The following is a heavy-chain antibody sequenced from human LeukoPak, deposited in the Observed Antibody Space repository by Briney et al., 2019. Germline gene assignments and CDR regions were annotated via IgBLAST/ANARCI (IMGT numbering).Heavy chain of an antibody. J-gene: IGHJ3*02. CDR2: ISSSSSYI. CDR1: GFTFSSYS. CDR3: ARASMGELLRGVALGAFDI. D-gene: IGHD1-26*01. V-gene: IGHV3-21*01. Sequence: GGSLRLSCAASGFTFSSYSMNWVRQAPGKGLEWVSSISSSSSYIYYADSVKGRFTISRDNAKNSLYLQMNSLRAEDTAVYYCARASMGELLRGVALGAFDIWGQGTMVTVSS.